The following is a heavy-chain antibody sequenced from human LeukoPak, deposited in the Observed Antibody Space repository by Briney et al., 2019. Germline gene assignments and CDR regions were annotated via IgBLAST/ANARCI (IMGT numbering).Heavy chain of an antibody. CDR1: GYTFTSYG. CDR2: ISAYNGNT. Sequence: ASVKVSCKATGYTFTSYGISWVRQAPGQGLEWMGWISAYNGNTKYAQKLQGRATMTTDTSTSTAYMELRSLRSDDTAVYYCAILPLPYDILTGYSRGWFDPWGQGTLATVSS. V-gene: IGHV1-18*01. J-gene: IGHJ5*02. D-gene: IGHD3-9*01. CDR3: AILPLPYDILTGYSRGWFDP.